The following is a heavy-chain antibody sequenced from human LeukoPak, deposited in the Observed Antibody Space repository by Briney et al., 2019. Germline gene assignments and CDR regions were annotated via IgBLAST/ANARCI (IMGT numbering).Heavy chain of an antibody. Sequence: GGSLRLSCVGSGFIFSSYDMGWVRQAPGKGLEWVSSISRAGDRTYYEDSVKGRFTISRDNSRNTMYLQMNSLRAEDTAVYYCARGESFAFDVWGQGTMSPSLQ. CDR2: ISRAGDRT. CDR1: GFIFSSYD. V-gene: IGHV3-23*01. CDR3: ARGESFAFDV. J-gene: IGHJ3*01.